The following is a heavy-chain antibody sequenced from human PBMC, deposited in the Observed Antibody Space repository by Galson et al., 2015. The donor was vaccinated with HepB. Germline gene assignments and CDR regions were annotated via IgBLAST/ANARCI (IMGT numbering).Heavy chain of an antibody. D-gene: IGHD3-22*01. CDR1: GFTFSSYA. V-gene: IGHV3-23*01. CDR3: AKVSYKSNYYDSTKDRYYFDY. Sequence: SLRLSCAASGFTFSSYAMSWVRQAPGKGLEWVSAISGSGGSTYYADSVKGRFTISRDNSKNTLYLQMNSLRAEDTAVYYCAKVSYKSNYYDSTKDRYYFDYWGQGTLVTVSS. CDR2: ISGSGGST. J-gene: IGHJ4*02.